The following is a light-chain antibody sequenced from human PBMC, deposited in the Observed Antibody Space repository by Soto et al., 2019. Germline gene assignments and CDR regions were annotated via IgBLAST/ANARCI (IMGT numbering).Light chain of an antibody. CDR2: GAS. Sequence: EIVITQSPATLSVSPGERAPLTCRASQSVSSNLAWYQQKPGQAPRLLIYGASTRATGIPARFSGSGSGTEFTLTISSLQSEDFAVYYCQQYNNWPPFTFGPGTKMDIK. CDR1: QSVSSN. V-gene: IGKV3-15*01. J-gene: IGKJ3*01. CDR3: QQYNNWPPFT.